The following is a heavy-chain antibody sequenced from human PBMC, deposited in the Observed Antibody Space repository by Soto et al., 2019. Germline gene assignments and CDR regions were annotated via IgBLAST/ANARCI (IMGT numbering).Heavy chain of an antibody. D-gene: IGHD6-19*01. V-gene: IGHV3-23*01. CDR3: VREGSGWNSRGSFDF. J-gene: IGHJ3*01. CDR2: ISGSGGSA. CDR1: GFTSSNYA. Sequence: EVQLLESGGGLVGPGGSLRLSCAASGFTSSNYAMNWVRQAPGKGLECVSVISGSGGSAYYADSVQGRFTISRDNSKNTLYMQMNSLRDEDTAIYYCVREGSGWNSRGSFDFWGRGTMVTVTS.